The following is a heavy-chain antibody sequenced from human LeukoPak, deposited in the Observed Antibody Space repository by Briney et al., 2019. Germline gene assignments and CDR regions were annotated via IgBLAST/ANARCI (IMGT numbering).Heavy chain of an antibody. CDR2: IYHSGST. CDR1: GGSISGGGYS. Sequence: ASENLSLTCAVSGGSISGGGYSWSWIRQPPGKGLEWIGYIYHSGSTYYNPSLKSRVTISVDRSKNQFSLKLSSVTAADTAVYYCARSNWNDGFDYWGQGTLVTVSS. CDR3: ARSNWNDGFDY. D-gene: IGHD1-20*01. V-gene: IGHV4-30-2*01. J-gene: IGHJ4*02.